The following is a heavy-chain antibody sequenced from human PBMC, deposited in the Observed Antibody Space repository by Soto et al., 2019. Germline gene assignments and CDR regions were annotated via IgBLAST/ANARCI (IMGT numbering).Heavy chain of an antibody. D-gene: IGHD6-13*01. Sequence: GGSLRLSCAASGFTFSSYGMHWVRQAPGKGLEWVAVIWYDGSNKYYADSVKGRFTISRDNSKNTLYLQMNSLRAEDTAVYYCARSQQLVPIDYWGQGTLVTVSS. CDR2: IWYDGSNK. CDR1: GFTFSSYG. CDR3: ARSQQLVPIDY. V-gene: IGHV3-33*01. J-gene: IGHJ4*02.